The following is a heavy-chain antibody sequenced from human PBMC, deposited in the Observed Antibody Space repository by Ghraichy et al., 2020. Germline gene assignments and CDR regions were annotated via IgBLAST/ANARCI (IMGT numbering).Heavy chain of an antibody. Sequence: SETLSLACAVYGGSFSGYYWSWIRQPPGKGLEWIGEINHSGSTNYNPSLKSRVTISVDTSKNQFSLKLSSVTAADTAVYYCARVKGRYCSSTSCYGGALDYWGQGTLVTVSS. CDR2: INHSGST. CDR1: GGSFSGYY. J-gene: IGHJ4*02. V-gene: IGHV4-34*01. D-gene: IGHD2-2*01. CDR3: ARVKGRYCSSTSCYGGALDY.